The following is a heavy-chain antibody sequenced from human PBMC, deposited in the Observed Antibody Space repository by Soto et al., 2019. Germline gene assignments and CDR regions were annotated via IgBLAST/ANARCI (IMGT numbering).Heavy chain of an antibody. CDR3: ARDDPSSYYLDY. CDR1: GFTFSSYS. J-gene: IGHJ4*02. Sequence: GGSLRLSCAASGFTFSSYSMNWVRQAPGKGLEWVSSISSSSSYIYYADSVKGRFTISRDNAKNSLYLQMNSLRAEDTAVYYCARDDPSSYYLDYWGQGTLVTVSS. V-gene: IGHV3-21*01. CDR2: ISSSSSYI.